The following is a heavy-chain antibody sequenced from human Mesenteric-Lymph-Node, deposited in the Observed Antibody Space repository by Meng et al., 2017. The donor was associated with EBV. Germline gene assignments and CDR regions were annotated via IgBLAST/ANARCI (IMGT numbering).Heavy chain of an antibody. D-gene: IGHD2-15*01. Sequence: QVQLQEAGPGLVKPSPTLSLTCAVSGGSISSGGYYWSWIRQPPGKGLEWIGYIYYSGSTYYNPSLKSRVTISVDTSKNQFSLKLSSVTAADTAVYYCARGEDSNWFDPWGQGTLVTVSS. CDR1: GGSISSGGYY. V-gene: IGHV4-30-4*01. CDR3: ARGEDSNWFDP. J-gene: IGHJ5*02. CDR2: IYYSGST.